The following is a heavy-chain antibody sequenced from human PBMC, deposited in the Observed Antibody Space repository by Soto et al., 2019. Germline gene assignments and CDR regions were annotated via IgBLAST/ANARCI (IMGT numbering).Heavy chain of an antibody. CDR1: GFTVSSNY. D-gene: IGHD2-15*01. CDR3: AREGGYCSGGSCGY. J-gene: IGHJ4*02. Sequence: GGSLRLSCAASGFTVSSNYMSWVRQAPGKGLEWVSVIYSGGSTYYADSVKGRFTISRDNSKNTLYLQMNSLRAEDTAVYYCAREGGYCSGGSCGYWGQGTLVTVSS. CDR2: IYSGGST. V-gene: IGHV3-66*01.